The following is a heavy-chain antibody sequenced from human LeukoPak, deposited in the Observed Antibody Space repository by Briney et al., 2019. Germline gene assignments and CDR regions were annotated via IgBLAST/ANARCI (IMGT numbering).Heavy chain of an antibody. Sequence: GGSLRLSCEGSGFTFSGYEMNWVRQAPGKGLEWISYICGRGITTFFADSVKGRFTISRDNSKNTLFLQMISLRVEDTSVYYCARGSGRTSDFDYWGQGTLVTVSS. V-gene: IGHV3-48*03. CDR1: GFTFSGYE. D-gene: IGHD1-26*01. CDR2: ICGRGITT. J-gene: IGHJ4*02. CDR3: ARGSGRTSDFDY.